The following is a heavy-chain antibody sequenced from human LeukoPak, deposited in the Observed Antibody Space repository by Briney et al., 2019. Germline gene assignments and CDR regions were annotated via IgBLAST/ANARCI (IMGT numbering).Heavy chain of an antibody. CDR3: AKDRSSATSCSNY. Sequence: PGGSLRLSCAASGFNFSNYAMTWVRQAPGKGLGWVLAITGSSSNTYYADSVKGRFTISRDNSKNMLCLELNSLTVEDTAIYYCAKDRSSATSCSNYWGRGTLVTVSS. J-gene: IGHJ4*02. CDR1: GFNFSNYA. V-gene: IGHV3-23*01. CDR2: ITGSSSNT. D-gene: IGHD2-2*01.